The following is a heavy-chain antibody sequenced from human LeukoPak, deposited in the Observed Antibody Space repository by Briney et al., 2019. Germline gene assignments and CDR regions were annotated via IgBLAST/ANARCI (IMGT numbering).Heavy chain of an antibody. Sequence: GGSLRLSCAASGFTFSSYSMNWVRQAPGRGLEWVSSISSSSSYIYYADSVRGRFTISRDNAKNSLYLQMNSLRAEDTAVYYCAYGPRFSYYYYYMDVWGRGTTVTVSS. J-gene: IGHJ6*03. CDR3: AYGPRFSYYYYYMDV. D-gene: IGHD3-3*01. V-gene: IGHV3-21*01. CDR2: ISSSSSYI. CDR1: GFTFSSYS.